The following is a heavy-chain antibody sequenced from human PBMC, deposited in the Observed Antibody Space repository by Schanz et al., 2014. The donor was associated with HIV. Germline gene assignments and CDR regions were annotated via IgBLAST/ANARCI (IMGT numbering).Heavy chain of an antibody. CDR3: ARDLNVGRHFDH. D-gene: IGHD1-26*01. J-gene: IGHJ4*02. CDR1: GFDFGVYG. Sequence: QVQLVESGGGVVQPRGSLRLSCAASGFDFGVYGMHWVRQAPGKGPEWVAVIGHEGNDIHYVDSVAGRFSISRDNSKNTLYLQLGSLRTEDTAVYYCARDLNVGRHFDHWGQGTLVTVSS. CDR2: IGHEGNDI. V-gene: IGHV3-33*01.